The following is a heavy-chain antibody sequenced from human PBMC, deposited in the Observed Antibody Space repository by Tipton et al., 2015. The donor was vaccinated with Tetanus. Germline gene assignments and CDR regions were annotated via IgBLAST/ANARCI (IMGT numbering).Heavy chain of an antibody. J-gene: IGHJ4*02. D-gene: IGHD4-17*01. CDR2: VDHTDYT. Sequence: WSWIRQAPGKGLEWIGDVDHTDYTNYNPSLESRVTISVDTSKNQFSLRLTSVTAADTAVYYCARGLRRAVTKRGFDFWDQGALVTVSS. V-gene: IGHV4-34*01. CDR3: ARGLRRAVTKRGFDF.